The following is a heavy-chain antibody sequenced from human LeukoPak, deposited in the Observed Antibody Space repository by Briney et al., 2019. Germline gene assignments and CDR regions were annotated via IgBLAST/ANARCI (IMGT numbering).Heavy chain of an antibody. Sequence: ASVKVSCKASGYTFTDYYMHWVRQAPGQGLEWMGWFNPKSGGRSYAQRFQGRVTMTRDTSISTAYMELSRLRSDDTAVYYCATGERLVPAAMWFDYWGQGTLVTVSS. D-gene: IGHD2-2*01. J-gene: IGHJ4*02. V-gene: IGHV1-2*02. CDR3: ATGERLVPAAMWFDY. CDR2: FNPKSGGR. CDR1: GYTFTDYY.